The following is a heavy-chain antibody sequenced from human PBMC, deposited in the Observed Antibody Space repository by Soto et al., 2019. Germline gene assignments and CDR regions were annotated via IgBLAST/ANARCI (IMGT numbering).Heavy chain of an antibody. D-gene: IGHD3-22*01. Sequence: QVQLVESGGGVVQPGRSLRLSCAASGFTFSSYGMHWVRQAPGKGLVWVAVIWYDGSNKYYADSVKGRFTISRDNSKNTLYLQMNSLRAEDTAVYYCARGHYYDSSGLAAMYAFDIWGQGTMVTVSS. CDR2: IWYDGSNK. V-gene: IGHV3-33*01. J-gene: IGHJ3*02. CDR3: ARGHYYDSSGLAAMYAFDI. CDR1: GFTFSSYG.